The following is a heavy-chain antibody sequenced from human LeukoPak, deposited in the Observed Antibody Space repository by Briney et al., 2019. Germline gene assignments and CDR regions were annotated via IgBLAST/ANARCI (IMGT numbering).Heavy chain of an antibody. CDR3: ARDRGADGVFDP. D-gene: IGHD2-8*01. V-gene: IGHV3-21*01. CDR1: GFSFSSYS. Sequence: PGGSLRLSCAASGFSFSSYSMNWVRQAPGKGLEWVSSISSSSSYIYYADSVKGRFTISRDNAKNSLYLQMNSLRAEDTAVYYCARDRGADGVFDPWGQGTLVTVSS. J-gene: IGHJ5*02. CDR2: ISSSSSYI.